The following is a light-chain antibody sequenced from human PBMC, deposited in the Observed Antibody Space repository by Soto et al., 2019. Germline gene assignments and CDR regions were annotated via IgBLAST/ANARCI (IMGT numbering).Light chain of an antibody. V-gene: IGKV1-39*01. CDR3: QQYNSYRA. J-gene: IGKJ1*01. CDR2: AAS. CDR1: QSISSY. Sequence: DIQMTQTNASLSSSVGVIVTITCRASQSISSYLNWYQQKPGKAPKLLIYAASSLQSGVPSRFSGSGFGTEFTLTISSLQPDDFATYYCQQYNSYRAFGQGTKVDIK.